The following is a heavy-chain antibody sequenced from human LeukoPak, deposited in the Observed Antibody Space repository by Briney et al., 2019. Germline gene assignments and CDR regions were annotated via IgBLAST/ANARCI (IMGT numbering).Heavy chain of an antibody. D-gene: IGHD6-19*01. J-gene: IGHJ6*02. CDR2: ISGGGSTI. CDR1: GLTFSDDY. Sequence: PGGSLRLSCVASGLTFSDDYMSWVRQAPGKGLEWISYISGGGSTIYYADSVKGRFTISRDNSKNTLYLQMNSLRAEDTAVYYCARGTPSSSGWLYYGMDVWGQGTTVTVSS. V-gene: IGHV3-11*04. CDR3: ARGTPSSSGWLYYGMDV.